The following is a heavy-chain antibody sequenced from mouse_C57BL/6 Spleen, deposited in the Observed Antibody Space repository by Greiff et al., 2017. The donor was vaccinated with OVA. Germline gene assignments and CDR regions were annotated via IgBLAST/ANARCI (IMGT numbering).Heavy chain of an antibody. CDR3: ARNFNCDVPFYWYFDV. J-gene: IGHJ1*03. Sequence: VMLVESGPGLVAPSQSLSITCTVSGFSLTSYAISWVRQPPGKGLEWLGVIWTGGGTNYYSALNSRLSISKDNSKSQVCLKKNRLRTEATDRYYGARNFNCDVPFYWYFDVWGTGTTVTVSS. CDR2: IWTGGGT. D-gene: IGHD4-1*02. CDR1: GFSLTSYA. V-gene: IGHV2-9-1*01.